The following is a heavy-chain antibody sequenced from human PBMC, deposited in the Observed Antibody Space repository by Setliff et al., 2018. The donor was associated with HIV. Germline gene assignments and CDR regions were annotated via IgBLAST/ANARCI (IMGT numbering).Heavy chain of an antibody. CDR2: INHSGTT. Sequence: SETLSLTCAVYGGSLSGYYWTWIRQPPGKGLEWIGEINHSGTTDYNPSLKSRVTISLDTSKNHLSLKLTSVTDADTAVYYGARVRRGSSARAPFDSWGQGALVTVSS. CDR1: GGSLSGYY. CDR3: ARVRRGSSARAPFDS. V-gene: IGHV4-34*01. D-gene: IGHD6-6*01. J-gene: IGHJ4*02.